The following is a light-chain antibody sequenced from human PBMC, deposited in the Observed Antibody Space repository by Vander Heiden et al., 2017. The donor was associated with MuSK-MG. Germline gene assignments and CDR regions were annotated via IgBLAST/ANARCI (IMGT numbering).Light chain of an antibody. CDR3: QAEDSSTLVV. V-gene: IGLV3-1*01. CDR2: KDS. J-gene: IGLJ2*01. Sequence: SYELTQPPSVSVSPGQPASITCSGDQVGGKYAWWYQQHPGQSPVMVIDKDSRRALGSPEGFSASKAGTTATLTISGTQAMDEADYYGQAEDSSTLVVFGGGTKLTVL. CDR1: QVGGKY.